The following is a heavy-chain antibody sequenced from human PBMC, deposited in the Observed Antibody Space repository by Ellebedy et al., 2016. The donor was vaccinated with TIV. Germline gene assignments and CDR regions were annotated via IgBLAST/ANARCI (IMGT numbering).Heavy chain of an antibody. D-gene: IGHD6-13*01. CDR1: EFYFGDDW. J-gene: IGHJ4*02. CDR2: IHKDGSER. CDR3: VRGGARNSRYWRL. Sequence: GESLKISCAAFEFYFGDDWMSWVRQAPGKGLEWVATIHKDGSERYYVDSVKGRFTVYRDNTRDMLFLEMSILKADDTGIYYCVRGGARNSRYWRLWGQGTLVTVSA. V-gene: IGHV3-7*01.